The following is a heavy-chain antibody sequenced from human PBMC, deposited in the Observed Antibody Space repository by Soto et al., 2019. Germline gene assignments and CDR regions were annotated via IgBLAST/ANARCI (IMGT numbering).Heavy chain of an antibody. CDR2: ISSNGDIT. J-gene: IGHJ4*02. V-gene: IGHV3-48*02. Sequence: LVESGGGLVHPGASLRLSCEGSGFRFSDHSMNWVRQAPGKGLQWISYISSNGDITYYAESVKGRFTVSRDNANNALFLQMKSLRDDDTATYYCARLPKGSLVTAWGQGARVTVSS. CDR1: GFRFSDHS. CDR3: ARLPKGSLVTA. D-gene: IGHD2-21*02.